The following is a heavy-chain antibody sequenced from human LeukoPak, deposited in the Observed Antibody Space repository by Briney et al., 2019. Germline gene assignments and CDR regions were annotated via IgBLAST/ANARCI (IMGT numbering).Heavy chain of an antibody. J-gene: IGHJ4*02. Sequence: GGSLRLSCAAPGFTFTRYSMSWVRQAPGKGLEWVSSISSSGSYIFYAQSVEGRFIISREKAKNSHYLQMNSLRVDDTAVYFCARGTYRSSSPSIGMPYYLDYWGQGILVTVSS. CDR2: ISSSGSYI. CDR3: ARGTYRSSSPSIGMPYYLDY. D-gene: IGHD6-6*01. CDR1: GFTFTRYS. V-gene: IGHV3-21*01.